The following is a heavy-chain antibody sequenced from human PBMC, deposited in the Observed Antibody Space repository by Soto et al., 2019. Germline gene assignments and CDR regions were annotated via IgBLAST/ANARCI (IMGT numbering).Heavy chain of an antibody. CDR1: GGSISTTNFY. CDR2: IYHNGAT. J-gene: IGHJ4*02. Sequence: QVQLQESGPGLVKPSETLSLTCTVSGGSISTTNFYWAWIRQPPGKGLEWIATIYHNGATQYNPSLKNRVTISVDTSKNQFSLKVNSVTAADTAVYYCAKEGRGSTWYGGNYWGQGTLVTVSS. V-gene: IGHV4-39*01. CDR3: AKEGRGSTWYGGNY. D-gene: IGHD6-13*01.